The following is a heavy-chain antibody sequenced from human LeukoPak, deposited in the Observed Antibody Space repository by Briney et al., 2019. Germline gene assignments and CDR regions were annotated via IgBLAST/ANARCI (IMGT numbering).Heavy chain of an antibody. CDR2: IAYDGSMK. CDR1: GFTFSNYG. CDR3: AKDRSGEFRPFDY. V-gene: IGHV3-30*18. J-gene: IGHJ4*02. Sequence: GGSLRLSCAASGFTFSNYGMYWVRQAPGEGLEWLAVIAYDGSMKYYADSVKGRFTISRDNSKNTMFLQMTSVRAEDTAVYYCAKDRSGEFRPFDYWGQGTLVTVSS.